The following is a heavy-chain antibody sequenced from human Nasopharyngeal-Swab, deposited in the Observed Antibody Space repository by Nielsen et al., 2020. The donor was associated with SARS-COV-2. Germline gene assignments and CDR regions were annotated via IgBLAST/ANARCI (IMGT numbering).Heavy chain of an antibody. CDR1: GYTFTSYA. CDR3: ARDFSSGYSYFDY. V-gene: IGHV7-4-1*02. CDR2: INTNTGNP. D-gene: IGHD3-22*01. J-gene: IGHJ4*02. Sequence: ASVTVSCKASGYTFTSYALHWVRQAPGQGLEWMGWINTNTGNPTYAQDFTGRFVFSLDTSVSTAYLQISSLKAEDTAVYYCARDFSSGYSYFDYWGQGTLVTVSS.